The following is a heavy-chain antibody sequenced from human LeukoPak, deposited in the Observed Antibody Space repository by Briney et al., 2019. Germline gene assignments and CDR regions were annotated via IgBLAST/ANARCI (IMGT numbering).Heavy chain of an antibody. CDR3: ARVGYGHSFDY. J-gene: IGHJ4*02. V-gene: IGHV3-11*06. D-gene: IGHD5-12*01. Sequence: PGGSLRLSCAASGFTFSDYYMSWIRQAPGKGLEWVSYISSSSSYTNYADSVKGRFTISRDNAKNSLYLQMNSLRAEDTAVYYCARVGYGHSFDYWGQGTLVTVSS. CDR1: GFTFSDYY. CDR2: ISSSSSYT.